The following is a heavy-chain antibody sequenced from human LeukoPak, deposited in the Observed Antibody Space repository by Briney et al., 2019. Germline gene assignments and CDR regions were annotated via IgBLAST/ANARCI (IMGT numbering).Heavy chain of an antibody. V-gene: IGHV3-23*01. D-gene: IGHD3-10*01. CDR2: ISGSGAYT. CDR3: AKYFASGSYYKLPH. Sequence: GGSLRLSCAASGFTFSSYEMNWVRQAPGKGLEWVSTISGSGAYTYYADSVKGRFTISRDNSKNTLYLRMNSLRAEDTAVYYCAKYFASGSYYKLPHWGQGTLVTVSS. CDR1: GFTFSSYE. J-gene: IGHJ1*01.